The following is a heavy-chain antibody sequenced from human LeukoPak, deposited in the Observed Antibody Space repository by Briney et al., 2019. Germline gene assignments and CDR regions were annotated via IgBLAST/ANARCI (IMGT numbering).Heavy chain of an antibody. CDR3: ASLAYYYDSSGSPAFDI. CDR2: IIPIFGTA. D-gene: IGHD3-22*01. V-gene: IGHV1-69*13. Sequence: GASVKVSCKASGGTFSSYAISWVRQAPGQGLEWMGGIIPIFGTANYAQKFQGRVTITADESTSTAYMELSSLRSEDTAVYYCASLAYYYDSSGSPAFDIWGQGTMVTVSS. CDR1: GGTFSSYA. J-gene: IGHJ3*02.